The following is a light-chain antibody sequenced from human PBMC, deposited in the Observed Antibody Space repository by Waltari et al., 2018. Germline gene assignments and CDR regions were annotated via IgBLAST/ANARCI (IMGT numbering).Light chain of an antibody. J-gene: IGKJ2*01. CDR2: SAS. CDR3: QQSSASPYT. CDR1: QNIANY. Sequence: DIQMTQSPSFRSASVGDRAIITCRASQNIANYLNWYQQKPGTSPKLLIFSASKLQTGVPSRFSGSGSGRDFTLTISGLQVEDFAIFYCQQSSASPYTFGQGTKIEMK. V-gene: IGKV1-39*01.